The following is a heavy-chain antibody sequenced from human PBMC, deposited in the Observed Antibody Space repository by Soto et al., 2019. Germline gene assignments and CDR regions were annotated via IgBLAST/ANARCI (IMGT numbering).Heavy chain of an antibody. CDR2: ISSSGTGI. CDR1: GFPFSDYY. D-gene: IGHD2-15*01. CDR3: AIAYSDSFDI. J-gene: IGHJ3*02. Sequence: GGSLRLSCAASGFPFSDYYMTWIRQAPGKGLEWVSYISSSGTGIYYPDSVKGRFTISRDNAKKSLYLQMSSPRAEDTSLYSCAIAYSDSFDIWGQGTMVTVSS. V-gene: IGHV3-11*01.